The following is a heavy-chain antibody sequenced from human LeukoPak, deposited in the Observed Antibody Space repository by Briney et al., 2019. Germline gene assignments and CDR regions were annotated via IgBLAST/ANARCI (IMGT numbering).Heavy chain of an antibody. D-gene: IGHD6-25*01. Sequence: PGGPLRLSCAASGFTFSSYWMSWVRQAPGKGLEWVANIKQDGSEKYYVDSVKGRFTISRDNAKNSLYLHMNSLRAEDTAFFSGARGPWHRKQRLLYYFDSGGKEPLGPV. CDR1: GFTFSSYW. V-gene: IGHV3-7*01. J-gene: IGHJ4*02. CDR2: IKQDGSEK. CDR3: ARGPWHRKQRLLYYFDS.